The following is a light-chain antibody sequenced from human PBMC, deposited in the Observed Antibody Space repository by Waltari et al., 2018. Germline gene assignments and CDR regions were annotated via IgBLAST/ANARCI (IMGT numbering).Light chain of an antibody. J-gene: IGKJ4*01. V-gene: IGKV4-1*01. Sequence: DFVMTQSPDSLAVSLGERATITCKSSRILCSSNNRNCLAWYQQKPGQPPKLLAYWASTRESGVPDRFSASWSGTDFTLTISSLQAEDVAVYYCQQYSNTPLTFGGGTRVEIK. CDR1: RILCSSNNRNC. CDR2: WAS. CDR3: QQYSNTPLT.